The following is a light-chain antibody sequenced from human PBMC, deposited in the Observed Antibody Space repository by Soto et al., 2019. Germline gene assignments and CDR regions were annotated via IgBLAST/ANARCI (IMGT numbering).Light chain of an antibody. V-gene: IGLV1-44*01. CDR1: SSNVGSNA. J-gene: IGLJ3*02. CDR2: SND. CDR3: AAWDDSLNGWV. Sequence: QSVLTQPPSASGTPGQRVTISCSGSSSNVGSNAVNWYQQLPGTAPKLLIYSNDQLPSGVPDRFSGSGSGTSASLAISGLQSEDEADYYCAAWDDSLNGWVFGGGTKLTVL.